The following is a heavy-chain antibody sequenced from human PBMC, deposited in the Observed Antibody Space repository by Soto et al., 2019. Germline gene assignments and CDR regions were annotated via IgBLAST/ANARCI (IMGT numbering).Heavy chain of an antibody. J-gene: IGHJ4*02. CDR1: GFSVSNKY. Sequence: EVRLVETGGGLIQPGGSLRLSCAASGFSVSNKYMNWVRQAPGKGLEWVSVIYSGGGTYYAESVKGRFTISRDNSKTTLYLQMNTRRAEDPAVYYCAREGGSDGPFDCWGQGTLVTVSS. V-gene: IGHV3-53*02. D-gene: IGHD2-8*01. CDR3: AREGGSDGPFDC. CDR2: IYSGGGT.